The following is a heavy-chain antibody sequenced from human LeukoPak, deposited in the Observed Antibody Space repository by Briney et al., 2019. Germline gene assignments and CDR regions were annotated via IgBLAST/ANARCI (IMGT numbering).Heavy chain of an antibody. CDR3: ARDGPRARIVAASWGLCAMDV. Sequence: GGSLRLSCAASGFTFSSYAMSWVRQAPGKGLEWVSAISGSGGSTYYADSVKGRFTISRDNSKNTVSLQMSSLRAEDTAVYYCARDGPRARIVAASWGLCAMDVWGQGTTVTVSS. V-gene: IGHV3-23*01. CDR2: ISGSGGST. J-gene: IGHJ6*02. D-gene: IGHD1-26*01. CDR1: GFTFSSYA.